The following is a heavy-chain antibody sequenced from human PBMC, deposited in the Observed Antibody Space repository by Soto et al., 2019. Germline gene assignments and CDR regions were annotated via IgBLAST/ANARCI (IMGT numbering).Heavy chain of an antibody. CDR1: GYIFTSYW. CDR3: ARYTRGYSGYDTYHYFDY. CDR2: IYPGDSDT. Sequence: GESLKLSCKGSGYIFTSYWLVWVRQMPGKGLEWMGIIYPGDSDTRYSPSFQGQVTISADKSISTAYLQWSSLKASDTAMYYCARYTRGYSGYDTYHYFDYWGQGTLVTVSS. J-gene: IGHJ4*02. V-gene: IGHV5-51*01. D-gene: IGHD5-12*01.